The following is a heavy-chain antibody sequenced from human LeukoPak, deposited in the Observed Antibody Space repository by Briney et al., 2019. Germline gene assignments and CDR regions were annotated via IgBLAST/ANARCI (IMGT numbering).Heavy chain of an antibody. Sequence: LAGGSLRLSCAVSGFTFSNYWMTWVRRAPGKGLEWVANIKQDGSEKYYVDSVKGRFTISRDNAKSSLYLQMNSLRVEDTAVYYCTRGVTIVPDYWGQGTLVTVSS. D-gene: IGHD2-8*01. V-gene: IGHV3-7*01. CDR1: GFTFSNYW. J-gene: IGHJ4*02. CDR2: IKQDGSEK. CDR3: TRGVTIVPDY.